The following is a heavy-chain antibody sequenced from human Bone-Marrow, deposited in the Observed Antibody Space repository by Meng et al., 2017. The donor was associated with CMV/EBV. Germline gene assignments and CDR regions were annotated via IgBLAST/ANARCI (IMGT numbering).Heavy chain of an antibody. CDR3: ARQPATIFGVVINYYYYGMDV. V-gene: IGHV4-39*01. J-gene: IGHJ6*02. D-gene: IGHD3-3*01. CDR2: IYYSGST. CDR1: GGSISSSSYY. Sequence: SETLSLTCTVSGGSISSSSYYWGWIRQPPGEGLEWIGSIYYSGSTYYNPSLKSRVTISVDTSKNQFSLKLSSVTAADTAVYYCARQPATIFGVVINYYYYGMDVWGQGTTVTFSS.